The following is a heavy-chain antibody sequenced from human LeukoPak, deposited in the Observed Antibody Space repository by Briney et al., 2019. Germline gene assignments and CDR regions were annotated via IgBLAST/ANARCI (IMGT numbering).Heavy chain of an antibody. CDR3: ARVRIANYDSSGSFDY. D-gene: IGHD3-22*01. CDR2: ISSSSSTI. V-gene: IGHV3-48*01. J-gene: IGHJ4*02. CDR1: GFTFSSYS. Sequence: GGSLRLSCAASGFTFSSYSMNWVRQAPGKGLEWVSYISSSSSTIYYADSVKGRFTISRDNSKNTLYLQMNSLRAEDTAVYYCARVRIANYDSSGSFDYWGQGTLVTVSS.